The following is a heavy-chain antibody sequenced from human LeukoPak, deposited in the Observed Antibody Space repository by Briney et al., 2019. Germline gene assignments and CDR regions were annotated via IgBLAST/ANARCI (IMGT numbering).Heavy chain of an antibody. CDR1: GFTFSSYW. CDR3: ARDFRNSDYGDYEGGY. J-gene: IGHJ4*02. CDR2: ISSSGSTI. D-gene: IGHD4-17*01. Sequence: GGSLRLSCAASGFTFSSYWMNWARQAPGKGLEWVSYISSSGSTIYYADSVKGRFTISRDNAKNSLYLQMNSLRAEDTAVYYCARDFRNSDYGDYEGGYWGQGTLVTVSS. V-gene: IGHV3-48*04.